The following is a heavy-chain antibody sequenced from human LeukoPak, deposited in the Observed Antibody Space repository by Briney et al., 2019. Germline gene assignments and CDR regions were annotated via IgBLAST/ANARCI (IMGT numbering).Heavy chain of an antibody. V-gene: IGHV4-39*01. D-gene: IGHD3-10*01. CDR3: ARHYYYGSGTYRPLDP. CDR2: IHYSEST. CDR1: GDSISSRSYH. Sequence: ASETLSLTCTVSGDSISSRSYHWAWIRQPPGKGLEWIGSIHYSESTNYNPSLESRVTISGDMSKNQFSLNLNSVTAADTAVYYCARHYYYGSGTYRPLDPWGQGTLVIVSS. J-gene: IGHJ5*02.